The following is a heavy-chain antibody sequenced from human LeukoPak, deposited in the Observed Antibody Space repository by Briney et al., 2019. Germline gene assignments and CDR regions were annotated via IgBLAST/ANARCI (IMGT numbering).Heavy chain of an antibody. J-gene: IGHJ4*02. V-gene: IGHV3-21*01. CDR1: GFTFSSHN. CDR3: ARGSITPRPTFFDF. CDR2: ISNSGSYI. D-gene: IGHD6-6*01. Sequence: GGSLRLSCAASGFTFSSHNINWVRQAPGKGLEWVSSISNSGSYIYYADSVKGRFTISSDNARNTLYLQMDSLRDEDTAVYDCARGSITPRPTFFDFWGQGTLVTVSS.